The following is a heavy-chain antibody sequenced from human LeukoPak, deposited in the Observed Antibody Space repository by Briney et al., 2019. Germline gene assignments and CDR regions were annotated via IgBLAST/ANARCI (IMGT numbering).Heavy chain of an antibody. CDR3: ARGWIARYSSSWTFDY. Sequence: GASVKVSCKASGYSFTSYGISWVRQAPGPGLEWMGWINAYNGNTNYAQKLQGRVTMTTDTSTSTAYMELRSLRSDDTAVYYCARGWIARYSSSWTFDYWGQGTLVTVSS. CDR1: GYSFTSYG. D-gene: IGHD6-13*01. J-gene: IGHJ4*02. CDR2: INAYNGNT. V-gene: IGHV1-18*01.